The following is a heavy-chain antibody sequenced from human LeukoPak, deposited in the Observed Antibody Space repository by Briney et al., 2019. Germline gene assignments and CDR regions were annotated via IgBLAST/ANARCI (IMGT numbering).Heavy chain of an antibody. V-gene: IGHV3-21*01. CDR2: ISSSSSYI. D-gene: IGHD3-9*01. CDR1: GFTFSSYT. CDR3: ARGKTAFDILTGYDS. Sequence: GGSLRLSSAASGFTFSSYTMNWVRQAPGKGLEWVSCISSSSSYIYYADSVKGRFTISRDNTKNSLILQMDSLIAEDTAVYYCARGKTAFDILTGYDSWGQGTLVTVSS. J-gene: IGHJ5*01.